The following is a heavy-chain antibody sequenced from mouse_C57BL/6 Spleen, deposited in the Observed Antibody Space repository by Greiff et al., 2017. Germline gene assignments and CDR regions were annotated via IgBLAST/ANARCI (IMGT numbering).Heavy chain of an antibody. D-gene: IGHD2-3*01. V-gene: IGHV1-42*01. CDR3: ARFDGRDAMDY. CDR1: GYSFTGYY. J-gene: IGHJ4*01. Sequence: VQLKQSGPELVKPGASVKLSCKASGYSFTGYYMNWVKQSPEKSLEWIGEINPSTGGTSYNQKFQAKATLTVDKSSSTAYMQLKSLTSEDYAVYYCARFDGRDAMDYWGQGTSVTVSS. CDR2: INPSTGGT.